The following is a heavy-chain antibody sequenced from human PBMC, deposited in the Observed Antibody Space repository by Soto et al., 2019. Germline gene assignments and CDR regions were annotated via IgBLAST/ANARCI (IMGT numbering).Heavy chain of an antibody. CDR3: ARLAGYALYYYYYGMDV. Sequence: GESLKISCKGSGYSFTSYWIGWVRQMPGKGLEWMGIIYPGDSDTRYSPSFQGQVTISAGKSISTAYLQWSSLKASDTAMYYCARLAGYALYYYYYGMDVWGQGTTVTAP. V-gene: IGHV5-51*01. CDR1: GYSFTSYW. CDR2: IYPGDSDT. J-gene: IGHJ6*02. D-gene: IGHD3-9*01.